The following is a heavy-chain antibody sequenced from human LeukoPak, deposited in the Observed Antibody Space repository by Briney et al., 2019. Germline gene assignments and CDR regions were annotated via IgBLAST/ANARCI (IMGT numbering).Heavy chain of an antibody. D-gene: IGHD6-13*01. CDR2: INPSGGST. CDR3: ARGPTMAAAGAEYFQH. V-gene: IGHV1-46*01. Sequence: ASVKVSCKASGYTFTSYYMHWVRQAPGQGLEWMGLINPSGGSTSYAQKFQGRVTMTRDTSTSTVYMELSSLRSEDTAVYYCARGPTMAAAGAEYFQHWGQGTLVTVSS. J-gene: IGHJ1*01. CDR1: GYTFTSYY.